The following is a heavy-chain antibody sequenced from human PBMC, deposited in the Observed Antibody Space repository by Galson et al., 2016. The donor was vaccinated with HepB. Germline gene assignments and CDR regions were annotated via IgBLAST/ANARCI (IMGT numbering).Heavy chain of an antibody. CDR2: ISNDGSNK. J-gene: IGHJ5*02. V-gene: IGHV3-33*08. CDR3: ARAASQITSSWFDP. Sequence: SLRLSCAASGITLSLYGMHWVRQAPGKGLEWVALISNDGSNKWYADSVKGRFTISRDNSKNTLYLQMNSLRAEDTAVYYCARAASQITSSWFDPWGQGTLVTVSS. CDR1: GITLSLYG.